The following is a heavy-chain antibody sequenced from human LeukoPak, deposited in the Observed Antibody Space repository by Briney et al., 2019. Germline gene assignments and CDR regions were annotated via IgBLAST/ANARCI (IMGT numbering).Heavy chain of an antibody. CDR2: VSNSGYNT. CDR1: GFSVTSCA. Sequence: GGSLRLSCAASGFSVTSCAMSWVRQAPGKGLEWVSTVSNSGYNTWYADSVKGRFTISRDISQNTLYLQMSSLRAEDTALYYCARHDGSSFIYYIDHWGQGALVTVSS. J-gene: IGHJ4*02. V-gene: IGHV3-23*01. CDR3: ARHDGSSFIYYIDH. D-gene: IGHD1-26*01.